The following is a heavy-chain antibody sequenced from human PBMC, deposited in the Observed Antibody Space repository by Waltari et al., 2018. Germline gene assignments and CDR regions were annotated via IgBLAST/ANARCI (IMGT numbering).Heavy chain of an antibody. CDR3: ATGYYYDSSGYYQPPFDY. CDR1: GYTFTDYY. Sequence: EVQLVQSGAEVKKPGATVKISCKVSGYTFTDYYMHWVQQAPGKGLEWMGLVDPEDGETRYAEKFQGRVTITADTSTDTAYMELSSLRSEDTAVYYCATGYYYDSSGYYQPPFDYWGQGTLVTVSS. D-gene: IGHD3-22*01. CDR2: VDPEDGET. V-gene: IGHV1-69-2*01. J-gene: IGHJ4*02.